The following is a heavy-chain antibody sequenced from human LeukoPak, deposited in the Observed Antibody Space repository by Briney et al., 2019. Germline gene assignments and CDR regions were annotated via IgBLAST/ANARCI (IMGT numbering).Heavy chain of an antibody. V-gene: IGHV3-21*01. Sequence: GGSLRLSCAASGFTFSSYSMNWVRQAPGKGLEWVSSISSSSSYIYYADSVKGRFTISRDNAKNSLYLQMNSLRAEDTAVYYCAREFGSGWYSFDYWGQGTLVTVPS. CDR1: GFTFSSYS. D-gene: IGHD6-19*01. CDR3: AREFGSGWYSFDY. J-gene: IGHJ4*02. CDR2: ISSSSSYI.